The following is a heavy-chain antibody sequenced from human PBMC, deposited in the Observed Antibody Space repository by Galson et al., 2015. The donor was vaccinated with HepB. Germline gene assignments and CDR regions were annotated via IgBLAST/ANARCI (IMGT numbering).Heavy chain of an antibody. D-gene: IGHD6-13*01. J-gene: IGHJ6*02. CDR3: ARDGAAAGRNYYYYGMDV. CDR2: INSDGSST. V-gene: IGHV3-74*01. CDR1: GFTFSSYW. Sequence: SLRLSCAASGFTFSSYWMHWVRQAPGKGLVWVSRINSDGSSTSYADSVKGRFTISRDNAKNTLYLQMNSLRAEDTAVYYCARDGAAAGRNYYYYGMDVWGQGTTVTVSS.